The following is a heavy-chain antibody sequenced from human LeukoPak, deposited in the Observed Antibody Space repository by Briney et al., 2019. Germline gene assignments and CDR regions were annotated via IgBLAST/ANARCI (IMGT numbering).Heavy chain of an antibody. CDR2: ISGSGNSI. CDR1: GFAFSDYY. V-gene: IGHV3-11*01. J-gene: IGHJ4*02. CDR3: AREPRLAVY. Sequence: GGSLRLSCAGSGFAFSDYYMTWIRQAPGRGLEFISYISGSGNSIVYADSVKGRFTISRDNAKNSLYLQMNSLRDEDTAVYYCAREPRLAVYWGQGALVTVSS. D-gene: IGHD6-19*01.